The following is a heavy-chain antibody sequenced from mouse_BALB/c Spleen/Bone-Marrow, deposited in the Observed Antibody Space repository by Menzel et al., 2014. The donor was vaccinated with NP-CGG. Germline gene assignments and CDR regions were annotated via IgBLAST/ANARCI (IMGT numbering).Heavy chain of an antibody. V-gene: IGHV1-20*02. Sequence: EVQLVESGPELVKPGASVKISCKASGYSFTGYFMNWVMQSHGKSLEWIGRINPYNGDTFYNQKFRGKATLTVDKSSSTAHMELRSLASEDSAVYYCAREGGYYYGSSPYFDAWGAGTTVTVSS. J-gene: IGHJ1*01. D-gene: IGHD1-1*01. CDR1: GYSFTGYF. CDR2: INPYNGDT. CDR3: AREGGYYYGSSPYFDA.